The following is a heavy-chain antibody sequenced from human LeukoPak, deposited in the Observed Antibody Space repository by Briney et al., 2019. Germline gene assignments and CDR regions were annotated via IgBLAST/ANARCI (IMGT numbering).Heavy chain of an antibody. J-gene: IGHJ4*02. CDR2: IYTSGST. V-gene: IGHV4-4*07. CDR1: GVSISSHY. Sequence: PSETLSLTCTVSGVSISSHYWSWIRQPAGKGLGWIGRIYTSGSTNHNPSLKGRVTMSLDTSKKQFSLKLTSVTAADTAVYYCARVWMDGYFDYWGQGTLVAVSS. CDR3: ARVWMDGYFDY. D-gene: IGHD3-3*01.